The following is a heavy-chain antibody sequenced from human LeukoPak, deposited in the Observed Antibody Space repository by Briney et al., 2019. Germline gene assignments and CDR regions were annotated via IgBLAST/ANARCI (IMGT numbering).Heavy chain of an antibody. V-gene: IGHV3-21*01. Sequence: GGSLRLSCAASGFTFSDYTMNWVRQAPGKGLEWVSPISPSSSYMYYADSVKGRFTISRDNTKNSLYLQMNSLRAEDTAVYYCARATWDSWGQGAPVTVSS. CDR1: GFTFSDYT. D-gene: IGHD2-15*01. J-gene: IGHJ4*02. CDR2: ISPSSSYM. CDR3: ARATWDS.